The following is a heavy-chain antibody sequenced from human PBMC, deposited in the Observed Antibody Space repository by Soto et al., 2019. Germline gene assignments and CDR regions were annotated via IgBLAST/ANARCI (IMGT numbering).Heavy chain of an antibody. CDR1: GGSFSSYA. J-gene: IGHJ4*02. V-gene: IGHV1-69*01. Sequence: QVQLVQSGAEVKKPGSSVKVSCNASGGSFSSYAISWERQAPGQGLEWMGGIIPIFGTANYAQKFQGRVTITADESTSTAYMELSSLRSEDTAVSYCARDRKAVAGTTLVFWGQGTLVTVSS. CDR3: ARDRKAVAGTTLVF. D-gene: IGHD6-19*01. CDR2: IIPIFGTA.